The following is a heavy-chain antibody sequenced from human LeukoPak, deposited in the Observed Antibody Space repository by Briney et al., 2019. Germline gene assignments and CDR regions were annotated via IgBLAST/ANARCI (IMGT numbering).Heavy chain of an antibody. D-gene: IGHD3-22*01. CDR3: AKDSAYYLYYFDY. CDR1: GFTFTTYG. J-gene: IGHJ4*02. CDR2: IRFDGTNK. Sequence: GGSLRLSCAASGFTFTTYGMHWVRQAPGKGLEWVAFIRFDGTNKCYADSVKGRFTISRDNSKNTVHLQMNSLTPEDTAVYYCAKDSAYYLYYFDYWGQGTLVTVSS. V-gene: IGHV3-30*02.